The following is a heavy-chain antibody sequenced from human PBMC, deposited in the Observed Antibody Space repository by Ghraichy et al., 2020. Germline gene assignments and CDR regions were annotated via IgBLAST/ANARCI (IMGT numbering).Heavy chain of an antibody. CDR1: GFSFSSYS. D-gene: IGHD4-23*01. CDR2: ITSSSRTT. J-gene: IGHJ6*02. Sequence: GESLNISCVGSGFSFSSYSMNWVRQSPGKGLEWVSYITSSSRTTSYADSVKGRFTISRDNAQNSLYLQMNSLRDEDTAVYYCARGSTVVRFNYYDGMDVWGQGTTVTVSS. V-gene: IGHV3-48*02. CDR3: ARGSTVVRFNYYDGMDV.